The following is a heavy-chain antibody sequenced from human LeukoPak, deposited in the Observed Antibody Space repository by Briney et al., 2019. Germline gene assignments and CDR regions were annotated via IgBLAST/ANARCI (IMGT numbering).Heavy chain of an antibody. J-gene: IGHJ5*02. Sequence: QVQLQESGPGLVKPSETLSLTCTVSGGSISSYYWSWIRQPPAKGLERIAYIYYSGSTNYNPSLKSRVTISVDTSKNQFSLKLSSVTAADTAVYYCARDTGSYWRWFDPWGQGTLVTVSS. V-gene: IGHV4-59*01. CDR2: IYYSGST. CDR1: GGSISSYY. CDR3: ARDTGSYWRWFDP. D-gene: IGHD1-26*01.